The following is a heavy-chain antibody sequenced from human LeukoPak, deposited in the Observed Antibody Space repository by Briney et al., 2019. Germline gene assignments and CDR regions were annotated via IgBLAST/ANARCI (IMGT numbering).Heavy chain of an antibody. CDR1: GFTFSRYW. D-gene: IGHD5-18*01. V-gene: IGHV3-7*01. CDR2: IKQDGSQK. J-gene: IGHJ5*02. CDR3: VRDWPGDSYGADP. Sequence: GGSLRLSCAASGFTFSRYWMNWVRQAPGKGLEWVANIKQDGSQKYYVDSVKGRFTISRDNAKNSLYLQMNSLRADDTAVYYCVRDWPGDSYGADPWGQGTLVTVSS.